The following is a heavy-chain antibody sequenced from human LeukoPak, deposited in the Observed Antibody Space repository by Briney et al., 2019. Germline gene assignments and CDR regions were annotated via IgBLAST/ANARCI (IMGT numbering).Heavy chain of an antibody. Sequence: ASVKVSCKASGYTFTSYGISWVRQAPGQGLEWMGWISAYNGNTNYAQKLQGRVTMTTDTSTSTAYMELRSLRSDDTAVYYCARVPTVTVTHYMDVWGKGTTVTVSS. CDR2: ISAYNGNT. CDR1: GYTFTSYG. CDR3: ARVPTVTVTHYMDV. J-gene: IGHJ6*03. D-gene: IGHD4-11*01. V-gene: IGHV1-18*01.